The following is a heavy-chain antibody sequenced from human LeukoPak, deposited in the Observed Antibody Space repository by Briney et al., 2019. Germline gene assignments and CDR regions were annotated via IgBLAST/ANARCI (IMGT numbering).Heavy chain of an antibody. Sequence: GGSLRLSCAASGFTFSSYSMNWVRQAPGKGLEWVSHITASGTAMFYADSVKGRFTISRDNAKNSLYPQMNSLRAEDTAVYYCARDLIVVVPAAIHPRKYYYYYYGMDVWGQGTTVTVSS. J-gene: IGHJ6*02. CDR2: ITASGTAM. CDR3: ARDLIVVVPAAIHPRKYYYYYYGMDV. D-gene: IGHD2-2*01. CDR1: GFTFSSYS. V-gene: IGHV3-48*04.